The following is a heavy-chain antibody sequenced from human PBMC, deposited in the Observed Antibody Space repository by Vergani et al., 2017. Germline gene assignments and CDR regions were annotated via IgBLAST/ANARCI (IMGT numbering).Heavy chain of an antibody. Sequence: QVQLQQWGAGLLKPSETLSLTCAVYGGSFSGYYWSWIRQPPGKGLEWIGEINHSGSTNYNPSLKSRVTISVDTSKNQFSLKLSSVTAADTAVYYCARTHSSWYPDEGMDVWGQGTTVTVSS. CDR2: INHSGST. CDR3: ARTHSSWYPDEGMDV. J-gene: IGHJ6*02. CDR1: GGSFSGYY. V-gene: IGHV4-34*01. D-gene: IGHD6-13*01.